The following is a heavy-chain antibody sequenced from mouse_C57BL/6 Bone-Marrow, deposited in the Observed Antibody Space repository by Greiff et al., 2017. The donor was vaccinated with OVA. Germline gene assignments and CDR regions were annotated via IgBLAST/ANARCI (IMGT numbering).Heavy chain of an antibody. V-gene: IGHV14-3*01. CDR2: IDPANDNT. J-gene: IGHJ4*01. D-gene: IGHD1-1*01. Sequence: EVQLQQSVAELVRPGASVKLSCTASGFNIKNTYMHWVKQRPEQGLEWIGRIDPANDNTKYAPKFQGKATMTADTSSNPAYLQLSSLSSEDTAVYCCARGNFGSSFYAMDYWGQGTSVTVSS. CDR3: ARGNFGSSFYAMDY. CDR1: GFNIKNTY.